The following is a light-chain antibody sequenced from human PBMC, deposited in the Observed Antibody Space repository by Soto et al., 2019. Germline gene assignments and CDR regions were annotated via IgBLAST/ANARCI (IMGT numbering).Light chain of an antibody. CDR3: QQYYSIPPT. CDR1: KSVLYSSNNKNY. CDR2: WAS. V-gene: IGKV4-1*01. J-gene: IGKJ2*01. Sequence: DIVMTQSPDSLAVSLGERATINCKSSKSVLYSSNNKNYLAWFQQKPGQPPKLLIYWASTRESGVPDRFSGSGSETDFTLTISSLQAEDVAVYYCQQYYSIPPTFGQGTKLEIK.